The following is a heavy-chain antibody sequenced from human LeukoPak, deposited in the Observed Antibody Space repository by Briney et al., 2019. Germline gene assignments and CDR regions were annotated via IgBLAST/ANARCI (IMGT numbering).Heavy chain of an antibody. J-gene: IGHJ4*02. V-gene: IGHV1-24*01. CDR2: FDPEDGET. Sequence: ASVKVSCKVSGYTLTELSMHWVPQAPGKGLEWMGGFDPEDGETIYAQKFQGRVTMTEDTSTDTAYMELSSLRAEDTDAYYCAKSYYHYLWESYRSFVHWAQGPRVTVSS. CDR1: GYTLTELS. CDR3: AKSYYHYLWESYRSFVH. D-gene: IGHD3-16*02.